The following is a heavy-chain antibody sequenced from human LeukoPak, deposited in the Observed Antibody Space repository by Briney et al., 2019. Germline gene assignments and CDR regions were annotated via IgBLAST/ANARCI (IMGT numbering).Heavy chain of an antibody. CDR2: INHSGST. CDR1: GGSFSGYY. D-gene: IGHD2-15*01. J-gene: IGHJ4*02. V-gene: IGHV4-34*01. Sequence: SETLSLTCAVYGGSFSGYYWSWIRQPPGKGLEWIGEINHSGSTNYNPSLKSRVTISVDTSKKQFSLKLSSVTAADTAVYYCARGHPGLPSARRLFDLNLRAFDYWGQGTLVTVS. CDR3: ARGHPGLPSARRLFDLNLRAFDY.